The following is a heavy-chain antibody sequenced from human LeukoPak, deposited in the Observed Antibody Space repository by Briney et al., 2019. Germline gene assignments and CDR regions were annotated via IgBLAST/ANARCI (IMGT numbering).Heavy chain of an antibody. V-gene: IGHV4-34*01. J-gene: IGHJ4*02. CDR1: GGSFSGYY. D-gene: IGHD5-18*01. CDR3: ARQGYSYGKPPFDY. CDR2: INHSGST. Sequence: SETLSLTCAVYGGSFSGYYWSWIRQPPGKGLEWIGEINHSGSTNYNPSLKSRVTISVDTSKNQFSLKLSSVTAADTAVYYCARQGYSYGKPPFDYWGQGTLVTVSS.